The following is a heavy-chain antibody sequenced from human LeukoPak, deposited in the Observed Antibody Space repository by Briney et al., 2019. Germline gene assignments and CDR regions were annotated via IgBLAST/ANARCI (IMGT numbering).Heavy chain of an antibody. J-gene: IGHJ4*02. CDR1: GRYW. CDR2: INSDGSWT. Sequence: PGGSLRLSCAASGRYWMHRVRQAPGKGLVWVSHINSDGSWTSYADSVKGRFTISKDNAKNTVYLQMSNLRVEDTAVYYCVSFYETYWGRGTLVTVSS. D-gene: IGHD2/OR15-2a*01. CDR3: VSFYETY. V-gene: IGHV3-74*01.